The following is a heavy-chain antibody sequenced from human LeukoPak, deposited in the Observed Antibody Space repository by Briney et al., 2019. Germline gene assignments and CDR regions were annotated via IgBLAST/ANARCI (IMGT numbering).Heavy chain of an antibody. Sequence: GGSLRLSCAASGFTFSDYYMSWIRQAPGKGLEWVSYISSSGSSIYYADSVRGRFTISRDSPKKTFYLQMESLGVEDTAIYYCAKDQAVGTEYWFFDFWGRGTLVTVSS. J-gene: IGHJ2*01. CDR3: AKDQAVGTEYWFFDF. D-gene: IGHD1-26*01. CDR1: GFTFSDYY. V-gene: IGHV3-11*01. CDR2: ISSSGSSI.